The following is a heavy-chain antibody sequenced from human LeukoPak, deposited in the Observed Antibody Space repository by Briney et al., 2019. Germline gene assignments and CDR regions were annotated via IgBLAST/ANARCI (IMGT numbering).Heavy chain of an antibody. J-gene: IGHJ3*02. CDR1: GFTLSSFG. Sequence: PGRSLRLSCAASGFTLSSFGMVWVRQAPGKGLEWVTLMLYDGRNKYYADSVKGRFTISRDNSKNRVYLQMNSLRGEDTAVYYCARVGDMEAFDIWGQGTRVTVSS. D-gene: IGHD3-16*01. CDR2: MLYDGRNK. V-gene: IGHV3-33*01. CDR3: ARVGDMEAFDI.